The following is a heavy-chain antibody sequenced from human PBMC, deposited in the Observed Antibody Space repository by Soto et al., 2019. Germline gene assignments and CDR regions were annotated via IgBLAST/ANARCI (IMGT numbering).Heavy chain of an antibody. Sequence: TLSLTCTVSDGSISNFYWSWIRQPPGKGLEWIGYISSSGNTNYNPFLKSRVSISVDTSKNQFSLNLTSVTAADTAVYYCARAPMVLTRSYFDSWGQGTPVTVSS. CDR3: ARAPMVLTRSYFDS. V-gene: IGHV4-59*01. CDR1: DGSISNFY. CDR2: ISSSGNT. J-gene: IGHJ4*02. D-gene: IGHD3-22*01.